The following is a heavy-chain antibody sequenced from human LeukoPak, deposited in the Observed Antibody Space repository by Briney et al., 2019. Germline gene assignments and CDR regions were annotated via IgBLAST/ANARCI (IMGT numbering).Heavy chain of an antibody. CDR1: GGTFSSYA. Sequence: ASVKVSCKASGGTFSSYAISWVRQAPGQGLEWMGIINPSGGSTSYAQKFQGRVTMTRDMSTSTVYMELSSLRSEDTAVYYCARNGRRDGYTFGDYWGQGTLVTVSS. V-gene: IGHV1-46*01. J-gene: IGHJ4*02. CDR2: INPSGGST. CDR3: ARNGRRDGYTFGDY. D-gene: IGHD5-24*01.